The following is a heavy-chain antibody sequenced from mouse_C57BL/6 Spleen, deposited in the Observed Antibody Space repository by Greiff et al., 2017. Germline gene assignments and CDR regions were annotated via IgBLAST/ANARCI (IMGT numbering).Heavy chain of an antibody. J-gene: IGHJ2*01. CDR3: ARCGDNDGYYFDD. Sequence: QVQLQQSGAELVRPGTSVKVSCKASGYAFTNYLIEWVKQRPGQGLEWIGVINPGRGGTNSNEKLKGKATLTADKSSRTAYMQLSSLTSEDAAVYWCARCGDNDGYYFDDRGQGTTLTVSS. CDR2: INPGRGGT. CDR1: GYAFTNYL. D-gene: IGHD2-4*01. V-gene: IGHV1-54*01.